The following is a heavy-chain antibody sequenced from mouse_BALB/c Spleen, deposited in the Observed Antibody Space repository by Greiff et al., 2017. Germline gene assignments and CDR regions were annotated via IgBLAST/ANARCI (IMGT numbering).Heavy chain of an antibody. V-gene: IGHV10-1*02. Sequence: VQLKESGGGLVQPKGSLKLSCAASGFTFNTYAMNWVRQAPGKGLEWVARIRSKSNNYATYYADSVKDMFTISRDDSQSMLYLQMNNLKTEDTAMYYCVRGRYLDYWGQGTTLTVSS. J-gene: IGHJ2*01. CDR1: GFTFNTYA. CDR2: IRSKSNNYAT. CDR3: VRGRYLDY.